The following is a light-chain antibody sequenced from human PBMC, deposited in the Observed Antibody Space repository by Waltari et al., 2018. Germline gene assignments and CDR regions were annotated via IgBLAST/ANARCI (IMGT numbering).Light chain of an antibody. CDR3: CSYAGSGTYV. Sequence: QSALTQPAPVSGTPGQSITISCPGTNSDVGNYNFVSWYQHHPGEAPKLMICEVIKRPSGVSNRFSGSKSGNTASLTISGLQAEDEADYYCCSYAGSGTYVFGTGTKVTVL. V-gene: IGLV2-23*02. CDR2: EVI. J-gene: IGLJ1*01. CDR1: NSDVGNYNF.